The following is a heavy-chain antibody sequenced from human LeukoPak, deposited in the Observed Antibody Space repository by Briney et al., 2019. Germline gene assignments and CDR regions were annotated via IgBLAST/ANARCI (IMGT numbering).Heavy chain of an antibody. CDR3: ARLGGSGSSGDY. V-gene: IGHV4-34*01. CDR1: GGSFSGYY. Sequence: SETLSLTCAVYGGSFSGYYWSWIRQPPGKGLEWIGEINHSGSTNYNPSLKSRVTISVDTSKNQFSLKLSSVTAADTAMYYCARLGGSGSSGDYWGQGTLVTVSS. CDR2: INHSGST. J-gene: IGHJ4*02. D-gene: IGHD3-10*01.